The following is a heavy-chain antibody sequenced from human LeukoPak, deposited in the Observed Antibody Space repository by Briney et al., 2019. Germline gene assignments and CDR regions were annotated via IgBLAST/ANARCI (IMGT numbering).Heavy chain of an antibody. CDR3: AKGPSYYYDSSGYYDY. V-gene: IGHV3-23*01. D-gene: IGHD3-22*01. CDR1: GFTFSDYY. J-gene: IGHJ4*02. Sequence: GGSLRLSCAASGFTFSDYYMSWIRQAPGKGLEWVSAISGSGGSTYYADSVKGRFTISRDNSKNTLYLQMNSLRAEDTAVYYCAKGPSYYYDSSGYYDYWGQGTLVTVSS. CDR2: ISGSGGST.